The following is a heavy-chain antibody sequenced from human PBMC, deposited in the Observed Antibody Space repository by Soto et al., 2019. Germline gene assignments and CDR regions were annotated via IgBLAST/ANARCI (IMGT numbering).Heavy chain of an antibody. D-gene: IGHD6-13*01. CDR3: AREGSSWTYGLDV. CDR2: ISYDGSNK. Sequence: GGSLRLSCAASGFTFSSYGMHWVRQAPGKGLEWVAVISYDGSNKFYADSVKGRFTISRDDSKNTLYLQMNSLRVEDTAVYYCAREGSSWTYGLDVWGQGTTVTVSS. V-gene: IGHV3-30*03. J-gene: IGHJ6*02. CDR1: GFTFSSYG.